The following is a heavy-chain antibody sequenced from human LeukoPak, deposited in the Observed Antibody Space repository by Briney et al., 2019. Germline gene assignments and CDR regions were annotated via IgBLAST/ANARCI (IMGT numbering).Heavy chain of an antibody. CDR3: ARAWDYCGSFDY. Sequence: PSETLSLTCTVSGGSISSYYWSWIRQPPGKGLEWIGYIYYSGSTNYNPSLKSRVTISVDTSKNQFSLKLSSVTAADTAVYYCARAWDYCGSFDYWGQGTLVTVSS. V-gene: IGHV4-59*01. D-gene: IGHD4-23*01. CDR2: IYYSGST. CDR1: GGSISSYY. J-gene: IGHJ4*02.